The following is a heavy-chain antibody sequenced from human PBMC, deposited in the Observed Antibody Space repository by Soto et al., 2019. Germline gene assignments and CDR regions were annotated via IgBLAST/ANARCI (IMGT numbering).Heavy chain of an antibody. CDR2: IYYSGST. D-gene: IGHD2-15*01. CDR3: ARVADCSGGRCYFSVDY. V-gene: IGHV4-30-4*01. Sequence: QVQLQESGPGLVKPSQTLSLTCTVSGGSISSGDYYWSWIRQSPGKGLEWIGYIYYSGSTYYNPSLRSRFTTSVDPSKNQFSLKLSSVTAADTAVYYCARVADCSGGRCYFSVDYWGQGTLVTVSS. J-gene: IGHJ4*02. CDR1: GGSISSGDYY.